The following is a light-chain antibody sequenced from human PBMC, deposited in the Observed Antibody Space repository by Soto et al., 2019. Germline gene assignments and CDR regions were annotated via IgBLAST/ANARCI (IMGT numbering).Light chain of an antibody. CDR2: DAS. J-gene: IGKJ1*01. CDR3: QQYEDWPET. CDR1: QSVSSN. V-gene: IGKV3-15*01. Sequence: EKVMTQSPATLSVSPGERATLSCRASQSVSSNLAWYQQKPGQAPRLLIYDASTRATGIPARFRGSGSGTEFTLTISSLQSEDLAVDYCQQYEDWPETFGQGTKVEIK.